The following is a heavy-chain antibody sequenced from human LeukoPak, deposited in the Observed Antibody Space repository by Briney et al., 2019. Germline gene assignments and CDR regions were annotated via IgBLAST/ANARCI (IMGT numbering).Heavy chain of an antibody. CDR1: GFTFSDYY. V-gene: IGHV3-11*01. J-gene: IGHJ3*02. D-gene: IGHD3-22*01. Sequence: KPGGSLRLSCAASGFTFSDYYTSWIRHAPGKGLEWVSYISSSGSTIYDADSVKGRFTISRDNAKNSLYLQMSSLRAEDTAVYCCAWWYYYDSSGYPNDAFDIWGQGTMVTVSS. CDR3: AWWYYYDSSGYPNDAFDI. CDR2: ISSSGSTI.